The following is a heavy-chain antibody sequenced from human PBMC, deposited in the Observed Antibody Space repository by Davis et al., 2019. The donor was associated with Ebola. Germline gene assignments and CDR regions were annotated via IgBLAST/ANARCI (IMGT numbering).Heavy chain of an antibody. V-gene: IGHV3-30*04. Sequence: GGSLRLSCAASGFTFSRYTLHWVRQAPGKGLEWVAVISYDGSNKYYGDSVKGRFTISRDNSKNTLYLQMNSLRAEDTAVYYCAKDFLMNSPTTYWGQGTLVTVSS. CDR2: ISYDGSNK. J-gene: IGHJ4*02. D-gene: IGHD3-3*01. CDR1: GFTFSRYT. CDR3: AKDFLMNSPTTY.